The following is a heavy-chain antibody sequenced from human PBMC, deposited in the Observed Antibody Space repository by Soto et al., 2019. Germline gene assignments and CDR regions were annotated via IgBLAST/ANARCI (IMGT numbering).Heavy chain of an antibody. V-gene: IGHV3-30*18. Sequence: GGSLRLSCAASGFTFSNYGMHWVRQAPGKGLEWVAVISYDGSNKYYADSVKGQFTISRDNSKNTLYLQMISLRAEDTAMYYCAKEIRIASSSGWYGIFDYWGQGTLVTVSS. CDR3: AKEIRIASSSGWYGIFDY. CDR1: GFTFSNYG. CDR2: ISYDGSNK. J-gene: IGHJ4*02. D-gene: IGHD6-19*01.